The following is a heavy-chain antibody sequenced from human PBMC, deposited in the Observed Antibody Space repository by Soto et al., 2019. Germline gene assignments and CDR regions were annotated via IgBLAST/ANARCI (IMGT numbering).Heavy chain of an antibody. CDR1: GFTFSSYG. D-gene: IGHD1-1*01. CDR3: AKDVSYGELERLIDY. CDR2: ISYDGSNK. J-gene: IGHJ4*02. V-gene: IGHV3-30*18. Sequence: GGSLRLSCAASGFTFSSYGMHWVRQAPGKGLEWVAVISYDGSNKYYADSVKGRFTISRDNSKNTLYLQMNSLRAEDTAVYYSAKDVSYGELERLIDYWGQGTLVTVSS.